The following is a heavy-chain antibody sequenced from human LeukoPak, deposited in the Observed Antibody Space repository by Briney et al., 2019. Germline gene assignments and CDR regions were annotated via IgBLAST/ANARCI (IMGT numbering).Heavy chain of an antibody. Sequence: PGGSLRPSCAASGFTFSTYAMNWVRQAPGKGLEWVSYISTSSSSIYYADSVKGRFTISRDNAKNSLYLQMNSLRDEDTAVYYCARGGSGYGDYYYFYGMDVWGQGTTVTVSS. J-gene: IGHJ6*02. CDR2: ISTSSSSI. CDR3: ARGGSGYGDYYYFYGMDV. CDR1: GFTFSTYA. D-gene: IGHD3-22*01. V-gene: IGHV3-48*02.